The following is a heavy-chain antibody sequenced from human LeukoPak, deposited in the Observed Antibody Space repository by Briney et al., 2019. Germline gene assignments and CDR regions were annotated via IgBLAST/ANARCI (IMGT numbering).Heavy chain of an antibody. Sequence: ASETLSLTCTLSGGSISTYYWSWIRQPPGKGLEWIGYIYHSGSTNYNPSLKSRVTISVDTSKDQFSLKLSSVTAADTAVYYCARGGGYASPIGYWGQGALVTVSS. V-gene: IGHV4-59*01. CDR1: GGSISTYY. J-gene: IGHJ4*02. D-gene: IGHD5-12*01. CDR3: ARGGGYASPIGY. CDR2: IYHSGST.